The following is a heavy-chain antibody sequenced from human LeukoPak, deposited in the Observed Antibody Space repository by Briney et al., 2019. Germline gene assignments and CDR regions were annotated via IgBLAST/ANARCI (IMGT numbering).Heavy chain of an antibody. CDR1: GFSFSSYD. V-gene: IGHV3-30*04. D-gene: IGHD3-16*01. CDR2: ISYDGSNK. Sequence: GGSLRLSCAASGFSFSSYDMHWVRQAPGKGLEWVAVISYDGSNKYYADSVKGRFTISRDNSKNTLYLQMNSLRAEDTAVYYCARIRGGGSKAFDIWGQGTMVTVSS. CDR3: ARIRGGGSKAFDI. J-gene: IGHJ3*02.